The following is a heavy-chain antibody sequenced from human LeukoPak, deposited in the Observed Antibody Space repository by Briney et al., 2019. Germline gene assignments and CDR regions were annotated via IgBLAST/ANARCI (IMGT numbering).Heavy chain of an antibody. D-gene: IGHD6-13*01. CDR2: MNPNSGNT. CDR3: ARGGIAAAGTDYYYYMDV. Sequence: GASVKVSCKASGYTFTSYDINWVRQAPGQGLEWMGWMNPNSGNTGYAQKFQGRVTMTRNTSISTAYMELSSLRSEDTAVYYCARGGIAAAGTDYYYYMDVWGKGTTVTVSS. J-gene: IGHJ6*03. V-gene: IGHV1-8*01. CDR1: GYTFTSYD.